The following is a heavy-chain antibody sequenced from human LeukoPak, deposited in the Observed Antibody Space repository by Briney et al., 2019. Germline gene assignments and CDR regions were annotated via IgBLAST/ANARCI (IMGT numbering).Heavy chain of an antibody. Sequence: GASVKVCCKASGGTFISYAISWVRQAPGQGREWMGGIIPIFGTANYAQKFQGRVTITADESTSTAYMELSSLRSEDTAVYYCARVSDSSGYPLWGQGTLVTVSS. CDR2: IIPIFGTA. CDR1: GGTFISYA. CDR3: ARVSDSSGYPL. D-gene: IGHD3-22*01. J-gene: IGHJ4*02. V-gene: IGHV1-69*13.